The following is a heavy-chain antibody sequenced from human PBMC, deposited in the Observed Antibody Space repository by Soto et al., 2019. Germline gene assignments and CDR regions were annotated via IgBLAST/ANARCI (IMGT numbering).Heavy chain of an antibody. CDR1: GFTFSNYG. D-gene: IGHD6-6*01. Sequence: GGSLRLSCAASGFTFSNYGMHWVRQAPGKGLGWVAVISYDGGNKGYADSVKGRFTISRDNSKNTLYLQMNSLRAEDTAVYYCAKDREAAPFYYGLDVWGQGTTVTVSS. CDR2: ISYDGGNK. J-gene: IGHJ6*02. CDR3: AKDREAAPFYYGLDV. V-gene: IGHV3-30*18.